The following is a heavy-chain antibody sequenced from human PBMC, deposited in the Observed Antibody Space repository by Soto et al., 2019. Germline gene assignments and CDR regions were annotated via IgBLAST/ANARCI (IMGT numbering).Heavy chain of an antibody. CDR2: THNIGRT. J-gene: IGHJ4*02. CDR1: GGSLSGNY. V-gene: IGHV4-34*01. CDR3: ARTTAAIHLDY. Sequence: QAQLQQWGKGLLKPSETLSLTCAVYGGSLSGNYWGWIRKPPGKGLEWIGETHNIGRTAYIPSLKSRVTISVDTSRNQFSLKLNSVTAAYTAVYYCARTTAAIHLDYWSQGTLVTVSS. D-gene: IGHD2-21*02.